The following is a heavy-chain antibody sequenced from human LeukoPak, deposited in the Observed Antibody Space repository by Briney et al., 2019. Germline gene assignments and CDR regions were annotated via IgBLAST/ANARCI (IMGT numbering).Heavy chain of an antibody. CDR2: IIPIFGTA. J-gene: IGHJ6*03. V-gene: IGHV1-69*05. CDR1: GGPFSSYA. D-gene: IGHD5-24*01. Sequence: ASVQVSFQAPGGPFSSYAISWVRPAPGQGLEWMGGIIPIFGTANYPQKLQGRVTITRDESTTIAYMGLSSRRSEDAAVYYCARSVEMATINYYYYYYMDVWGKGATVTVSS. CDR3: ARSVEMATINYYYYYYMDV.